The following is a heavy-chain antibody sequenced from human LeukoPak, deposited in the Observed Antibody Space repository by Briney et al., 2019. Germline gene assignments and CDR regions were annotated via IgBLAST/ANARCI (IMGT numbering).Heavy chain of an antibody. V-gene: IGHV4-34*01. CDR2: INHSGST. CDR3: ARARQFDY. D-gene: IGHD6-25*01. J-gene: IGHJ4*02. CDR1: GGSFSGYY. Sequence: SETLSLTCAVYGGSFSGYYWSWIRQPPGKGLEWIGEINHSGSTNYNPSLKSRVTISVDTSKNQFSLKLSSVTAAGTAVYYCARARQFDYWGQGTLVTVSS.